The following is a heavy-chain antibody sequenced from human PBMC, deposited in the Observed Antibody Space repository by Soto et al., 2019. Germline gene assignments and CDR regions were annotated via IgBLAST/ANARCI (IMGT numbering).Heavy chain of an antibody. Sequence: QVQLVQSGAEVKKPGASVKVSCKASGYTFTSYGISWVRQAPGQGLEWMGWISTYSGNTNYAQKLQDRVTMTTDTSTSRAYMELRSLRSDDTAVYYCARLWQGYDILTGYYPEGFDIWGQGTMVTVSP. V-gene: IGHV1-18*04. CDR2: ISTYSGNT. CDR3: ARLWQGYDILTGYYPEGFDI. D-gene: IGHD3-9*01. J-gene: IGHJ3*02. CDR1: GYTFTSYG.